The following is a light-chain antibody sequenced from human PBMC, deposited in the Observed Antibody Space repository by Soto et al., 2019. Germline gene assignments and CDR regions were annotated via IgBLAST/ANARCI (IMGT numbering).Light chain of an antibody. J-gene: IGKJ4*01. V-gene: IGKV3-15*01. CDR2: DIS. Sequence: EVVMTQSPATLSVSPGERATLSCRASQTVSRNLAWYQQRPGQAPRLLIYDISNRATGVPARFSGSGSETEFTLTVSRLEPEDFAVYFCQQRSNWPPITFGGGTKGDSK. CDR3: QQRSNWPPIT. CDR1: QTVSRN.